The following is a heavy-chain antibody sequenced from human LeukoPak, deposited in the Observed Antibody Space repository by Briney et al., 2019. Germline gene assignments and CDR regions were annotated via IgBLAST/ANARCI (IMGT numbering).Heavy chain of an antibody. CDR3: ARAIVGAIHP. CDR2: ISAYNGNT. D-gene: IGHD1-26*01. Sequence: ASVKVSCKASGYTFTSYGISWVRQAPGQGLEWMGWISAYNGNTNYAQKFQGRVTITADESTSTAYMELSSLRSEDTAVYYCARAIVGAIHPWGQGTLVTVSS. V-gene: IGHV1-18*01. CDR1: GYTFTSYG. J-gene: IGHJ5*02.